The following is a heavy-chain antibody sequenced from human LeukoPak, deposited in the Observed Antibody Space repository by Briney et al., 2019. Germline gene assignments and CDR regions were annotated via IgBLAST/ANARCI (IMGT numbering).Heavy chain of an antibody. CDR2: IFHSGSP. CDR3: ARELWFVNAPGSWFDP. CDR1: GDSISSGDYS. J-gene: IGHJ5*02. Sequence: PSETLSLTCAVSGDSISSGDYSWSWIRQPSGKGLEWIGYIFHSGSPYYNPSLKSRVTISVDKSKNQFSLRLTSVTAADTAVYYCARELWFVNAPGSWFDPWGQGTLVTVSS. D-gene: IGHD3-10*01. V-gene: IGHV4-30-2*01.